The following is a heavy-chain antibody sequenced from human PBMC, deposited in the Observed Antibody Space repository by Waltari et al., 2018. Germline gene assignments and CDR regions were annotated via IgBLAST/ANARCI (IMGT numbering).Heavy chain of an antibody. D-gene: IGHD6-13*01. CDR1: GYTFTSYD. CDR3: AGYSRGSGWFDP. J-gene: IGHJ5*02. V-gene: IGHV1-8*02. Sequence: QVQLVQSGAEVKKPGASVKVSCKASGYTFTSYDIHWVRQATGQGLEWMGWMNPNSGNTGYAQKFQGRVTMTRNTSISTAYMELSSLRSEDTAVYYCAGYSRGSGWFDPWGQGTLVTVSS. CDR2: MNPNSGNT.